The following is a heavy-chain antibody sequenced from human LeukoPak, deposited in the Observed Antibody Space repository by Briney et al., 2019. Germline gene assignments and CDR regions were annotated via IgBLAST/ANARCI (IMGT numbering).Heavy chain of an antibody. Sequence: PSETLSLTCAVSGGSVSSGGYYWTWIRQHPGKGLEWIGYISNSGTTSYNPSLRSRVSISVDTSNNHFSLRLTSVTAADTAVYYCARDVVVTSSPDAFDIWGQGTMVTVSS. CDR3: ARDVVVTSSPDAFDI. J-gene: IGHJ3*02. V-gene: IGHV4-31*11. D-gene: IGHD2-21*02. CDR1: GGSVSSGGYY. CDR2: ISNSGTT.